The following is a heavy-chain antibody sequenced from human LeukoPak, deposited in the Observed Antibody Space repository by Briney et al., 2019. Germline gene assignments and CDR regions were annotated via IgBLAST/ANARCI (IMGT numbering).Heavy chain of an antibody. Sequence: SETLSLTCTVSGGSISSSSYYWGWIRQPPGKGLEWIGSIYYSGSTNYNPSLKSRVTMSVDTSKNQFSLKLSSVTAADTAVYYCARASDYGYYYYYMDVWGKGTTVTISS. CDR1: GGSISSSSYY. V-gene: IGHV4-39*07. CDR2: IYYSGST. CDR3: ARASDYGYYYYYMDV. J-gene: IGHJ6*03. D-gene: IGHD4-17*01.